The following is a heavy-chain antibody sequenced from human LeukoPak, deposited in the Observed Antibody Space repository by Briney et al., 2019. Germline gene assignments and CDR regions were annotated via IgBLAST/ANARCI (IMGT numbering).Heavy chain of an antibody. J-gene: IGHJ5*02. CDR2: IYHSGST. V-gene: IGHV4-38-2*02. Sequence: SETLSLTCTVSGYSISSGYYWGWIRQPPGKGLEWIGSIYHSGSTYYNPSLKSRVTISVGTSKNQFSLKLSSVTAADTAVYYCARGLWFGESWFDPWGQGTLVTVSS. CDR3: ARGLWFGESWFDP. D-gene: IGHD3-10*01. CDR1: GYSISSGYY.